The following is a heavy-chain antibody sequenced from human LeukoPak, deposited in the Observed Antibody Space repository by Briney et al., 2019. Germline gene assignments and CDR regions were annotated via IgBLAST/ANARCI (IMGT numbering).Heavy chain of an antibody. Sequence: GGSLRLSCAASGFTFSNFGMNWVRQAPGKGLERVSIITGGVGITYYADSVKGRFTVSRDNSKSTLYLQMNSLRAEDTAVYYCAKGDYYDFDYWGQGTLVTVSS. V-gene: IGHV3-23*01. D-gene: IGHD3-10*01. CDR3: AKGDYYDFDY. CDR1: GFTFSNFG. J-gene: IGHJ4*02. CDR2: ITGGVGIT.